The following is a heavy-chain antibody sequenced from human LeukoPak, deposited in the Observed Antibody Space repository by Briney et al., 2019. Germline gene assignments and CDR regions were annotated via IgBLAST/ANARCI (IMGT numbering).Heavy chain of an antibody. D-gene: IGHD4-17*01. V-gene: IGHV3-43*02. Sequence: GESLKISCAASGFTFDDYAMHWVRQAPGKGLEWVSLISGDGGSTYYADSVKGRFTISRDNSKNSLYLQMNSLRTEDTALYYCAKDYGDYRNYYYYYMDVWGKGTTVTVSS. CDR3: AKDYGDYRNYYYYYMDV. CDR1: GFTFDDYA. CDR2: ISGDGGST. J-gene: IGHJ6*03.